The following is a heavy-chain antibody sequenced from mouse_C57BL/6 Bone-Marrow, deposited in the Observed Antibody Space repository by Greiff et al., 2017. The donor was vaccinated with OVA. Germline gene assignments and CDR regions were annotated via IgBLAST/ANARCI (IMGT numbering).Heavy chain of an antibody. CDR2: IYPGDGDT. CDR3: ARLYYGNYDYAMDY. CDR1: GYAFSSYW. J-gene: IGHJ4*01. V-gene: IGHV1-80*01. D-gene: IGHD2-1*01. Sequence: VQLQQSGAELVKPGASVKLPCKASGYAFSSYWMNWVKQRPGKGLEWIGQIYPGDGDTNYNGKFKGKATLTADKSSSTAYMQLSSLTSEDSAVYFCARLYYGNYDYAMDYWGQGTSVTVSS.